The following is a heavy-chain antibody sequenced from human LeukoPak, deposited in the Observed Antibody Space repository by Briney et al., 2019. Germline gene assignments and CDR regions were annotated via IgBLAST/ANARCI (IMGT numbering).Heavy chain of an antibody. V-gene: IGHV4-34*01. D-gene: IGHD7-27*01. J-gene: IGHJ4*02. CDR2: INHSGST. CDR3: AMNTWGLDY. CDR1: GGSFSGYY. Sequence: SETLSLTCAVYGGSFSGYYWSWIRQPPGKGLEWIGEINHSGSTDYNPSLKSRVTISVDTSKNQFSLKLSSVTAADTAVYYCAMNTWGLDYWGQGTLVTVSS.